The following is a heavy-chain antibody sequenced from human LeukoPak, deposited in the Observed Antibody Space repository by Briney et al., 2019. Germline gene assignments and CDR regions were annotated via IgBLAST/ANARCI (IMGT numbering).Heavy chain of an antibody. CDR2: IYPGDSDT. D-gene: IGHD7-27*01. J-gene: IGHJ4*02. Sequence: HGESLKISCKGSGYSFRNYWIGWVRQMPGKGLEWMGIIYPGDSDTRYSPSFQGQVTISADKSISTAYLQWSSLKACDSAMYFCARTDRTEDPIDYWGQGTLVTVSS. CDR1: GYSFRNYW. V-gene: IGHV5-51*01. CDR3: ARTDRTEDPIDY.